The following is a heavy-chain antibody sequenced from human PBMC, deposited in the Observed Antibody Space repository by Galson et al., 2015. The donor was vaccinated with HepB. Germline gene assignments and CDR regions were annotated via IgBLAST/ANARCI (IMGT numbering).Heavy chain of an antibody. J-gene: IGHJ3*02. V-gene: IGHV3-13*01. CDR2: IGTAGDT. D-gene: IGHD3-10*01. CDR3: ARARPSPYYYGSGRVPDAFDI. CDR1: GFTFSSYD. Sequence: SLRLSCAASGFTFSSYDMHWVRQATGKGLEWVSAIGTAGDTYYPGSVKGRFTISRENAKNSLYLQMNSLRAGDTAVYYCARARPSPYYYGSGRVPDAFDIWGQGTMVTVSS.